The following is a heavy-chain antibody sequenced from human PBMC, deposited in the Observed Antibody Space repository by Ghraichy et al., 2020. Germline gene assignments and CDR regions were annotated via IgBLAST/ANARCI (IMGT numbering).Heavy chain of an antibody. J-gene: IGHJ4*02. CDR2: ISSSGSTI. V-gene: IGHV3-48*03. CDR1: GFTFSSYE. CDR3: AREVGATVTNYFDY. Sequence: GSLRLSCAASGFTFSSYEMNWVRQAPGKGLEWVSYISSSGSTIYYADSVRGRFTISRDNAQNSLFLQMNNLRAEDTAVYYCAREVGATVTNYFDYWGQGTLVTVSS. D-gene: IGHD4-17*01.